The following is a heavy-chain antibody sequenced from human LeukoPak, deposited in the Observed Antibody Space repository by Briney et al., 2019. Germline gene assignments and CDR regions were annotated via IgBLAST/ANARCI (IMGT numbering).Heavy chain of an antibody. V-gene: IGHV3-30*18. J-gene: IGHJ4*02. Sequence: SGGSLRLSCAASGFTFSSYGMHWVRQAPGKGLEWVAVISYDGSNKYYADSVKGRFTISRDNSKNTLYLQMNSLRAEDTAVYYCAKDLKPDGFGDVDYWGQGTLVTVSS. CDR2: ISYDGSNK. CDR1: GFTFSSYG. D-gene: IGHD3-10*01. CDR3: AKDLKPDGFGDVDY.